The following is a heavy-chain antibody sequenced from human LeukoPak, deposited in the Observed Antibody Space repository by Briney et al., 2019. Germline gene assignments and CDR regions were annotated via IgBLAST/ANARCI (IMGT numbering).Heavy chain of an antibody. CDR1: GFTFSSYG. Sequence: PGRSLRLSCAASGFTFSSYGMHWVRQAPGKGLEWVAVIWYDGSNKYYADSVKGRFTISRDNFKNTLYLQMNSLRAEDTAVYYCARDGGLNWFDPWGQGTLVTVSS. D-gene: IGHD3-16*01. J-gene: IGHJ5*02. V-gene: IGHV3-33*01. CDR2: IWYDGSNK. CDR3: ARDGGLNWFDP.